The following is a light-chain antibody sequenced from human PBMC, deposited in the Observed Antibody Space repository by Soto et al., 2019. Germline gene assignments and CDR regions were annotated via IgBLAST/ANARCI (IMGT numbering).Light chain of an antibody. V-gene: IGLV2-11*01. J-gene: IGLJ2*01. CDR2: DVS. CDR3: CSYAGSYTYVV. Sequence: QSALTQPRSVSGSPGQSVTISCTGTISYVGGYNYVSWYQQHTGKAPKLMIYDVSKRPSGVPDRFSGSKSGNTASLTISGLQAEDEADYYCCSYAGSYTYVVFGGGTKLTVL. CDR1: ISYVGGYNY.